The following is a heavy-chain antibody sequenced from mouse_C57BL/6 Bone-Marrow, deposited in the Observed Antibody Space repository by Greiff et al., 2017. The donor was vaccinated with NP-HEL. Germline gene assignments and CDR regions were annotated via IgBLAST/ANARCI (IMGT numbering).Heavy chain of an antibody. D-gene: IGHD1-1*02. CDR3: VGWDWYFDV. Sequence: EVQRVESGGGLVQPKGSLKLSCAASGFSFNTYAMNWVRQAPGKGLEWVARIRSKSNNYATYYADSVKDRFTISRDDSESMLYLQMNNLKTEDTAMYYCVGWDWYFDVWGTGTTVTVSS. V-gene: IGHV10-1*01. CDR2: IRSKSNNYAT. CDR1: GFSFNTYA. J-gene: IGHJ1*03.